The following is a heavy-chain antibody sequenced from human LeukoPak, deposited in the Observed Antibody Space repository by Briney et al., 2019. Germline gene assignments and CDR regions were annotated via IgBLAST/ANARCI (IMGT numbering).Heavy chain of an antibody. D-gene: IGHD3-10*01. Sequence: PSETLSLTCAVYGGSFSGYYWSWIRQPPGKGLEWIGEINHSGSTNYNPSLKSRVTISVDTSKNQFSLKLSSVTAADTAVYYCAADLGGITMVRGGNTFDYWGQGTLVTVSS. CDR2: INHSGST. J-gene: IGHJ4*02. CDR3: AADLGGITMVRGGNTFDY. V-gene: IGHV4-34*01. CDR1: GGSFSGYY.